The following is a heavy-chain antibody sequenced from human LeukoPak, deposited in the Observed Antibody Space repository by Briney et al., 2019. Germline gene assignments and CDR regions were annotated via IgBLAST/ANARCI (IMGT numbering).Heavy chain of an antibody. Sequence: SETLSLTCAVYGGSFSGYYWSWIRQPPGKGLEWIGEINHSGSTNYNPSLKSRVTISVDTSKNQFSLKLSSVTAADTAVYYCARGRLLWFGESYYYYYYGMDVWGQGTTVTVSS. J-gene: IGHJ6*02. D-gene: IGHD3-10*01. CDR3: ARGRLLWFGESYYYYYYGMDV. CDR1: GGSFSGYY. V-gene: IGHV4-34*01. CDR2: INHSGST.